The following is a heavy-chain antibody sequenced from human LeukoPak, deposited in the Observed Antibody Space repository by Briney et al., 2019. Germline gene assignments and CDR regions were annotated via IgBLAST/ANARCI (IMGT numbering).Heavy chain of an antibody. CDR1: GFIFSTYW. J-gene: IGHJ4*02. D-gene: IGHD3-16*01. Sequence: GGSLRLSCAASGFIFSTYWMSWVRQAPGKGLEWVANIKEDGSEKYYVDSVKGRFTISRDNAKNSLYLQMNSLRAEDTAVYYCARDYFWEQYYFDYWGQGTLVTVSS. CDR2: IKEDGSEK. CDR3: ARDYFWEQYYFDY. V-gene: IGHV3-7*01.